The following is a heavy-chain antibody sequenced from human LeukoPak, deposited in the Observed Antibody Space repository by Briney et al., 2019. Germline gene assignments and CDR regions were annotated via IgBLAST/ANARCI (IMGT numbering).Heavy chain of an antibody. Sequence: GASVKVSCKASGYTFTSYGISWVRLAPGQGLEWMGWISAYNGNTNYAQKLQGRVTMTTDTSTSTAYMELRSLRSDDTAVYYCARDVVGLIVRMGNNWFDPWGQGTLVTVSS. CDR3: ARDVVGLIVRMGNNWFDP. D-gene: IGHD2-2*01. CDR1: GYTFTSYG. CDR2: ISAYNGNT. V-gene: IGHV1-18*01. J-gene: IGHJ5*02.